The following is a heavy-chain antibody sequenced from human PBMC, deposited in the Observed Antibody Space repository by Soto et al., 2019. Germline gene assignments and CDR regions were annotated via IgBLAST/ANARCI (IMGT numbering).Heavy chain of an antibody. CDR3: ARFLLGGNSPFDP. J-gene: IGHJ5*02. V-gene: IGHV3-11*01. D-gene: IGHD2-21*02. CDR2: ITSGGTTI. CDR1: GFSFSDYY. Sequence: GGSLRLSCAASGFSFSDYYMTWIRQAPGKGLEWFSYITSGGTTIYYADSVKGRFTISRDNAKNSLYLQMNSLRVEDTAVYYCARFLLGGNSPFDPWGQGTLVTVSS.